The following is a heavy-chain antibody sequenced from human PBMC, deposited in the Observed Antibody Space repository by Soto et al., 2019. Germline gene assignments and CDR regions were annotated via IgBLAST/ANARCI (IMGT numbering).Heavy chain of an antibody. J-gene: IGHJ6*02. CDR3: ARDLSPRTITGTTDQGRLYYYYGMDV. D-gene: IGHD1-7*01. CDR2: TYYRSKWYN. CDR1: GDSVSSNSAA. Sequence: QSQTLSLTCAISGDSVSSNSAAWNWIRQSPSRGLEWLGRTYYRSKWYNDYAVSVKSRITINPDTSKNQFSLQLNSVTPEDTAVYYCARDLSPRTITGTTDQGRLYYYYGMDVWGQGTTVTVSS. V-gene: IGHV6-1*01.